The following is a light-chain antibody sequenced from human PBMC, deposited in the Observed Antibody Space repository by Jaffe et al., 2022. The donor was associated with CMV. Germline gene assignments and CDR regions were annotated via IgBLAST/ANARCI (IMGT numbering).Light chain of an antibody. Sequence: DIVMTQTPLSSPVALGQPASISCRSSQSLVHSDGNTHLSWLQQRPGQPPRLLIYRISNRLSGVPDRFSGSGAGTYFTLKISRVEAEDVGVYYCMQTIEFPRTLGQGTKLEIK. CDR3: MQTIEFPRT. CDR1: QSLVHSDGNTH. CDR2: RIS. J-gene: IGKJ1*01. V-gene: IGKV2-24*01.